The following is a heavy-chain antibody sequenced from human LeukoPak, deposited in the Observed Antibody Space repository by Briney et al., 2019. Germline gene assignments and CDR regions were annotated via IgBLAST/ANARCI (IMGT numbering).Heavy chain of an antibody. V-gene: IGHV1-2*02. CDR1: GYTFTGYY. CDR3: ARGFLDIVVVPAATNFDY. CDR2: INPNSGGT. D-gene: IGHD2-2*01. Sequence: ASVKVSCKASGYTFTGYYMHWVRQAPGQGLEWMGWINPNSGGTNYAQKFQGRVTMTRDTSISTAYMGLSRLRSDDTAVYYCARGFLDIVVVPAATNFDYWGQGTLVTVSS. J-gene: IGHJ4*02.